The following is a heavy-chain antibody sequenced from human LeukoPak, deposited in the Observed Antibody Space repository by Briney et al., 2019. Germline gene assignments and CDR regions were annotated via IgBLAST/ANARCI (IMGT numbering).Heavy chain of an antibody. CDR2: IIPIFGTA. V-gene: IGHV1-69*13. D-gene: IGHD1-26*01. CDR1: GGTFSSYA. Sequence: EASVKVSCKASGGTFSSYAISWVRRAPGQGLEWMGGIIPIFGTANYAQKFQGRVTITADESTSTAYMELSSLRSEDTAVYYCARVVGATYFDYWGQGTLVTVSS. J-gene: IGHJ4*02. CDR3: ARVVGATYFDY.